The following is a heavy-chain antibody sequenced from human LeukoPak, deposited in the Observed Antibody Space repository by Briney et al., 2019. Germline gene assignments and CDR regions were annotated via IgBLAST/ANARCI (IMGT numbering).Heavy chain of an antibody. V-gene: IGHV1-18*01. Sequence: ASVNVSCKASGYTFTSYGISWVRQAPGQGLEWMGWISAYNGNTNYAQKLQGRVTMTTDTSTSTAYMELRSLRSDDTAVYYCAGARYYYGSGSGFDPWGQGTLVTVSS. D-gene: IGHD3-10*01. CDR3: AGARYYYGSGSGFDP. J-gene: IGHJ5*02. CDR1: GYTFTSYG. CDR2: ISAYNGNT.